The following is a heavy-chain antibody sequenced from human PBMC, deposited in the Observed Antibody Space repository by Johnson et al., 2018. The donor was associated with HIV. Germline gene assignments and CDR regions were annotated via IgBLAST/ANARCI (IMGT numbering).Heavy chain of an antibody. V-gene: IGHV3-64*01. CDR2: ISSNGGST. D-gene: IGHD2-15*01. CDR3: ATAYCNGGSCYSHLDAFDI. J-gene: IGHJ3*02. CDR1: GFTFSSYA. Sequence: QLVESGGGLVQPGGSLRLSCAASGFTFSSYAMHWVRQAPGKGLEYVSAISSNGGSTYYANSVKGRFTISRDNSKNTRYLQMGSLRAEDMAVYYCATAYCNGGSCYSHLDAFDIRGRGTMVTVSS.